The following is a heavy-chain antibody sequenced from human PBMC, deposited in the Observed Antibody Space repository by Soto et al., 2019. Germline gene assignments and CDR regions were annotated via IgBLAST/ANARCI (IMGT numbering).Heavy chain of an antibody. CDR2: IYYSGST. Sequence: SETLSLTCTVSGGSISSYYWSWIRQPPGKGLEWIGYIYYSGSTNYNPSLKSRVTISVDTSKNQFSLRLSSVTAADTAVYYCARVGRAFDIWGQGTMVTVSS. V-gene: IGHV4-59*01. CDR1: GGSISSYY. CDR3: ARVGRAFDI. J-gene: IGHJ3*02.